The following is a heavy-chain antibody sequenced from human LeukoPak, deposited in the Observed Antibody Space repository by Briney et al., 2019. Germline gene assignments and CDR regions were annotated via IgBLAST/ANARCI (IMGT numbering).Heavy chain of an antibody. CDR1: GYSFTTYW. CDR3: AGRGTGMTLAFDY. V-gene: IGHV5-51*01. D-gene: IGHD1-1*01. Sequence: GESLKISCKGSGYSFTTYWIGWVRQMPGKGLEWMGIIYPADSDTRYSPSFQGQVTISVDKSISTAYLQWSSLKASDTAIYYCAGRGTGMTLAFDYWGQGTLVTVSS. J-gene: IGHJ4*02. CDR2: IYPADSDT.